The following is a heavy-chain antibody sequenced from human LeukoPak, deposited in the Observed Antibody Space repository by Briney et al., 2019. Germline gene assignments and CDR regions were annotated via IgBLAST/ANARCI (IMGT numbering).Heavy chain of an antibody. D-gene: IGHD1-26*01. CDR1: GGSVSRGGYY. Sequence: ETLSLTCTVSGGSVSRGGYYWNWIRQHPGKGLEWIGFTSYSEGTYYNPSLMSRITISVDRSQNQFSLKMRDVTAADTAVYFCATADWESFYFDSWGQ. CDR3: ATADWESFYFDS. CDR2: TSYSEGT. V-gene: IGHV4-31*03. J-gene: IGHJ4*02.